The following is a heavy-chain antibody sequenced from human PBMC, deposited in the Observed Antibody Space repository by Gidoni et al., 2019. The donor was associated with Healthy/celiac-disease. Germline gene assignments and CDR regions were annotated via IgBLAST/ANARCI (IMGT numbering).Heavy chain of an antibody. CDR2: IRGGGGST. J-gene: IGHJ4*02. D-gene: IGHD3-9*01. CDR3: AKDVILTGSPTSFDY. CDR1: GLTFRRYA. Sequence: EVQLLESGGGLVQPGGSLRLSCAASGLTFRRYAMSWVRQAPGKGLEWVSGIRGGGGSTYAADSVKGRFTISRDNSKNTLYLQMNNLRAEDTAVYYCAKDVILTGSPTSFDYWGQGTLVTVSS. V-gene: IGHV3-23*01.